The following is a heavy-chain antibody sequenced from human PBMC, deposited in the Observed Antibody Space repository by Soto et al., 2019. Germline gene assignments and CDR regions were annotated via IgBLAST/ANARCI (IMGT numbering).Heavy chain of an antibody. CDR2: ISYDGSKK. V-gene: IGHV3-30*01. J-gene: IGHJ4*02. CDR3: ARDNAPVAGTSLPGY. CDR1: GFTFSSYA. Sequence: VQLVESGGNVVQPGRSLRLSCAASGFTFSSYAMHWVRQVPGKGLEWVTLISYDGSKKFYADSVKGRFTISRDQSKNTLYLQMNSLRAEDTASYYCARDNAPVAGTSLPGYWGQGTLVTVSS. D-gene: IGHD6-19*01.